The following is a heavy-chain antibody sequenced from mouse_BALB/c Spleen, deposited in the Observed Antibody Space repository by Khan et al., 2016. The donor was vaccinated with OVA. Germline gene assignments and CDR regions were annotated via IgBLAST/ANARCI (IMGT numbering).Heavy chain of an antibody. J-gene: IGHJ2*01. Sequence: QVQLQQSGPEVVRPGVSVKISCKGSGYTFTDYVIHWVKQSHAKSLEWIGIISTYNGYINYNRNLKDKATMTVDKSSSTAYMELARLTSEDSAIYFCARGGNGFDYWGQGTTLTVSS. CDR1: GYTFTDYV. V-gene: IGHV1S137*01. CDR3: ARGGNGFDY. CDR2: ISTYNGYI. D-gene: IGHD2-1*01.